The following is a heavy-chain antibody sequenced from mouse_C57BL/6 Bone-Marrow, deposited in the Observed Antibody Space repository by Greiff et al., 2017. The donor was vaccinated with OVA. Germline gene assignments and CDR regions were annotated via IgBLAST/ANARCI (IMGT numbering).Heavy chain of an antibody. CDR3: ARRYDGSSWYFDV. Sequence: VQLQQSGAELVRPGASVTLSCKASGYTFTDYEMHWVKQTPVHGLEWIGAIDPETGGTAYNQKFKSKATLTVDTSSSTAYMQLSSLTSEDSAVYYCARRYDGSSWYFDVWGTGTTVTVSS. CDR1: GYTFTDYE. CDR2: IDPETGGT. V-gene: IGHV1-15*01. J-gene: IGHJ1*03. D-gene: IGHD1-1*01.